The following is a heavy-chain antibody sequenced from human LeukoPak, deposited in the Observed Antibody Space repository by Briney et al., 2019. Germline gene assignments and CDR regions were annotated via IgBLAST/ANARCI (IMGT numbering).Heavy chain of an antibody. Sequence: GGSLRLSCAASGFTVSSKYMSWVRQAPGKGLEWVSVIYSGGSTYYADSVKGRFTISRDNSKNTLYLQMNSLRAEDTAVYYCARGGGVVVPAAFDYWGQGTLVTVSS. D-gene: IGHD2-2*01. CDR3: ARGGGVVVPAAFDY. J-gene: IGHJ4*02. CDR1: GFTVSSKY. CDR2: IYSGGST. V-gene: IGHV3-53*01.